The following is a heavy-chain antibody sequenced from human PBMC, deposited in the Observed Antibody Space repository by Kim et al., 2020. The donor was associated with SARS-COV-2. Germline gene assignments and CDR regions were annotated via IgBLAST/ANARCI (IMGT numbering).Heavy chain of an antibody. V-gene: IGHV1-2*02. CDR1: GYTFTGYY. CDR2: INPNSGGT. D-gene: IGHD6-19*01. Sequence: ASVKVSCKASGYTFTGYYMHWVRQAPGQGLEWMGWINPNSGGTNYAQKFQGRVTMTRDTTISTAYMELSRQRSYDTAVYYCARDSERDSSGWYGNWFDPW. CDR3: ARDSERDSSGWYGNWFDP. J-gene: IGHJ5*02.